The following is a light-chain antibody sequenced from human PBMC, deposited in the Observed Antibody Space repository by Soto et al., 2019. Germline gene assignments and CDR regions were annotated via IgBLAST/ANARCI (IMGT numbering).Light chain of an antibody. CDR1: QNVNSRY. J-gene: IGKJ5*01. CDR3: QKYGSSLPIT. Sequence: EIVLAQSPGTLSLSPGERATLSCRASQNVNSRYLAWYQQKPGQAPRLLIYSASSRATGIPDRFSGSGSGTDFTLTISRLDPEDFAVYYCQKYGSSLPITFGQGTRLEIK. V-gene: IGKV3-20*01. CDR2: SAS.